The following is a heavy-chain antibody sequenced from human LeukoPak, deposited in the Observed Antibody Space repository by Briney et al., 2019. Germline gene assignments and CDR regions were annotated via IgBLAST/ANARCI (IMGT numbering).Heavy chain of an antibody. J-gene: IGHJ6*03. CDR3: ARVVAVTGTPVYYMDV. CDR2: INPNSGCT. CDR1: GYMFTVYY. V-gene: IGHV1-2*02. D-gene: IGHD6-19*01. Sequence: GASVKVSCKASGYMFTVYYMHGVRQAPGQGLEWMGWINPNSGCTNYSQKFQGRVTMTRDTSISTAYMDMNRLRSDDTAVYYCARVVAVTGTPVYYMDVWGKGTTVTVSS.